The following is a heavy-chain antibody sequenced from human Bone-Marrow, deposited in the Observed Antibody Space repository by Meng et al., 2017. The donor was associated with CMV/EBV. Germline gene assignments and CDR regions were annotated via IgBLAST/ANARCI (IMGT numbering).Heavy chain of an antibody. D-gene: IGHD2-15*01. V-gene: IGHV1-58*01. CDR1: GFTFTSSA. J-gene: IGHJ3*02. Sequence: SVKVSCKASGFTFTSSAVQWVRQARGQRLEWIGWIVVGSGNTNYAQKFQERVTITRDMSTSTAYMELSSLRSEDTAVFYCAREGGEGDAFDIWGQGTMVTVSS. CDR2: IVVGSGNT. CDR3: AREGGEGDAFDI.